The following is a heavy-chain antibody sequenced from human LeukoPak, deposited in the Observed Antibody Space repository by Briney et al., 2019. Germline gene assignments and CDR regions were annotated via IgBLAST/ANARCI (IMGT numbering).Heavy chain of an antibody. CDR1: GFSFSNAW. Sequence: PWGSLRLSCAASGFSFSNAWMSWVRQPPGKALEWIGNIFYSGSTYYSPSLKSRVTISVDTSKNQFSPQLNSVTPEDTAVYYCARGIQWDLRGGFDYWGQGTLVTVSS. D-gene: IGHD1-26*01. CDR2: IFYSGST. V-gene: IGHV4-59*12. J-gene: IGHJ4*02. CDR3: ARGIQWDLRGGFDY.